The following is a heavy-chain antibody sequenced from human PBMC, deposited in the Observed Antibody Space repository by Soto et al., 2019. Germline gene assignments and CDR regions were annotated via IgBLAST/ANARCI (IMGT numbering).Heavy chain of an antibody. Sequence: SVTMCLTCTVSGGSLSGYYWSWIRQPPGKSLEWIGNLHYTGTSNHNPSLRGRVTMSLDTSTNQFSLKLSSVTAADTAFYYCTRGGGWLTDYWGQGTLVTVSS. CDR3: TRGGGWLTDY. CDR1: GGSLSGYY. J-gene: IGHJ4*02. V-gene: IGHV4-59*01. CDR2: LHYTGTS. D-gene: IGHD2-15*01.